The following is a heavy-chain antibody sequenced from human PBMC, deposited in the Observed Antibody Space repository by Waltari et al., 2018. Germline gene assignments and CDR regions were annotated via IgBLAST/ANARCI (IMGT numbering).Heavy chain of an antibody. D-gene: IGHD7-27*01. V-gene: IGHV4-61*02. CDR3: ARTVWGDAFDI. CDR1: GGSIRSGSYY. CDR2: IYTSGST. J-gene: IGHJ3*02. Sequence: QVQLQESGPGLVKPSQTLFLPCTVPGGSIRSGSYYWSRIRQPAGKGLEWIGRIYTSGSTNYNPSLKSRVTISVDTSKNQFSLKLSSVTAADTAVYYCARTVWGDAFDIWGQGTMVTVSS.